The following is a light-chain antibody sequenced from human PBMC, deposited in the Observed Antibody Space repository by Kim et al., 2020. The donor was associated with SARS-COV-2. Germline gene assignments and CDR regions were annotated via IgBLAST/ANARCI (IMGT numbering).Light chain of an antibody. CDR2: STD. Sequence: GGTVTLTCGLRSGSVSTGHYPSWCQQTPGQVPRTLIYSTDIRSSGVPHRFSGAIVGNKAALTITGAQADDESDYYCMLYMGNGISVLGGGTKLTVL. V-gene: IGLV8-61*01. CDR3: MLYMGNGISV. J-gene: IGLJ3*02. CDR1: SGSVSTGHY.